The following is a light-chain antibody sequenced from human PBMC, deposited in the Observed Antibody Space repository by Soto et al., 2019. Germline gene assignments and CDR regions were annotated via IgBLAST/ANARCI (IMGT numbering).Light chain of an antibody. Sequence: EIVLTQSPATLSLSPGERATLSCRASQSVSSYLVWYQQKPGQAPRLLIYDASTRATGIPARFSGSGSGTEFTLTISSLQSEDFAVYYCQQYHNWLTFGGGTKVDIK. CDR1: QSVSSY. CDR2: DAS. CDR3: QQYHNWLT. J-gene: IGKJ4*01. V-gene: IGKV3-15*01.